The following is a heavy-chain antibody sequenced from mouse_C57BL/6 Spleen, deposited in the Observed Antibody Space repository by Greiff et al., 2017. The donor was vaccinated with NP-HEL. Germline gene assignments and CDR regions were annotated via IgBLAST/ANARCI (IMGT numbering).Heavy chain of an antibody. CDR2: INPYNGGT. CDR3: SRRGSSPVPWYLDV. CDR1: GYTFTDYY. Sequence: EVQLPQSGPVLVKPGASVKMSCKASGYTFTDYYMNWVKQSHGKSLEWIGVINPYNGGTSYNQKFKGKATLTVDKSSSTAYMELNNLTSEDSAVYYWSRRGSSPVPWYLDVWGTGTTVTVSS. J-gene: IGHJ1*03. V-gene: IGHV1-19*01. D-gene: IGHD1-1*01.